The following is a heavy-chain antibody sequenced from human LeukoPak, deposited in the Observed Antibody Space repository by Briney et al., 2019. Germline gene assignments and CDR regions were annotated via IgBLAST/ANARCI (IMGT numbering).Heavy chain of an antibody. CDR2: IWYDGSNK. J-gene: IGHJ4*02. V-gene: IGHV3-33*01. Sequence: GGSLRLSCAASGLTFSSYGMHWVRQAPGKGLEWVAVIWYDGSNKYYADSVKGRFTISRDNSKNTLYLQMNSLRAEDTAVYYCARDPIVGAIAFFDYWGQGTLVTVSS. CDR1: GLTFSSYG. D-gene: IGHD1-26*01. CDR3: ARDPIVGAIAFFDY.